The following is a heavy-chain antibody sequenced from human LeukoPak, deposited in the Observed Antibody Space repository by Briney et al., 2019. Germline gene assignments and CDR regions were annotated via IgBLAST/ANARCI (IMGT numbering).Heavy chain of an antibody. J-gene: IGHJ4*02. Sequence: ASLKLSMNAFGYNSINYYMDWVRQAPGQGLKRIGWNNPNSGATSSAQRFQGRVTRTTDTSTSTAYMELRSLRSDDTAVYYCARVLGGSGSYFLTFDYWGQGTLVT. CDR1: GYNSINYY. CDR2: NNPNSGAT. CDR3: ARVLGGSGSYFLTFDY. D-gene: IGHD1-26*01. V-gene: IGHV1-2*02.